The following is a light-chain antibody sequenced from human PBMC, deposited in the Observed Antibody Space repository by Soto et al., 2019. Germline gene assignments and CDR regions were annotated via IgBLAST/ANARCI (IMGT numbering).Light chain of an antibody. Sequence: QSALTQPASVSGSPGQSITISCTGTRSDVGGNNFVSWYQQHPGKAPKVMIYDVSNRPSGVSNRFSGSKSGNTASLIISGLQADDEADYSCSSYTSSSTYVFGPGTKVTVL. CDR2: DVS. V-gene: IGLV2-14*01. CDR1: RSDVGGNNF. CDR3: SSYTSSSTYV. J-gene: IGLJ1*01.